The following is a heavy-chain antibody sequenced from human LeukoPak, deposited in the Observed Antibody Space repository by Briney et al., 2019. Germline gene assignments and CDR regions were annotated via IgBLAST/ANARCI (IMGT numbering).Heavy chain of an antibody. Sequence: DRSLRLSCAASGFTFDDYAMHWVRQAPGKGLEWVSGISWNSGSIGYADSVKGRFTISRDNAKNSLYLQMNSLRAEDTALYYCAKDAEGGSTGTFHYWGQGTLVTVSS. CDR2: ISWNSGSI. J-gene: IGHJ4*02. CDR3: AKDAEGGSTGTFHY. D-gene: IGHD1-1*01. V-gene: IGHV3-9*01. CDR1: GFTFDDYA.